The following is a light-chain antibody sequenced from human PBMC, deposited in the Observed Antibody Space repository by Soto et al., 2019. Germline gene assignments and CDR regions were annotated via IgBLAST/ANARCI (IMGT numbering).Light chain of an antibody. CDR1: QSLLHSNGYNY. CDR3: MQALQAPLT. J-gene: IGKJ1*01. CDR2: LGS. V-gene: IGKV2-28*01. Sequence: DSEMTQSPLSLPVTPGEPASICCRSSQSLLHSNGYNYLDWYLQKPGQSPQLLIYLGSNRASGVPDRFSGSGSGTDFTLKISRVEAEDVGVYYCMQALQAPLTFGQGTKVDIK.